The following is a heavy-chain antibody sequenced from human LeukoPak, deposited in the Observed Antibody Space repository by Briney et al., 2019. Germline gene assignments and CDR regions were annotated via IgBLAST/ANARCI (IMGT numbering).Heavy chain of an antibody. CDR1: GGSISSSSYY. Sequence: ASETLSLTCTVSGGSISSSSYYWGWIRQPPGKGLEWIGSIYYSGSTYYNPSLKSRVTISVDTSKNQCSLKLSSVTAADTAVYSCARHGYIYVDYWGQGTLVTVSS. J-gene: IGHJ4*02. D-gene: IGHD5-18*01. V-gene: IGHV4-39*01. CDR2: IYYSGST. CDR3: ARHGYIYVDY.